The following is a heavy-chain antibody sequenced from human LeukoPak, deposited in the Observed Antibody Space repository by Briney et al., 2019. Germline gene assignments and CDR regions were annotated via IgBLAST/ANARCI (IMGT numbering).Heavy chain of an antibody. V-gene: IGHV1-2*02. D-gene: IGHD3-3*01. CDR2: INPNSGGT. J-gene: IGHJ5*02. CDR3: VRANYDFWSGYLPYNWFDP. Sequence: ASVKVSCKASGYTFTGYYMHWVRQAPGQGLEWMGWINPNSGGTNYAQKFQGRVTMTRDTSISTAYMELSRLRSDDTAVYYCVRANYDFWSGYLPYNWFDPWGQGTLVTVSS. CDR1: GYTFTGYY.